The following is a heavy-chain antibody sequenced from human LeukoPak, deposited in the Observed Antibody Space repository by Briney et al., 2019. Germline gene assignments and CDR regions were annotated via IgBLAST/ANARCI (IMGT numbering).Heavy chain of an antibody. V-gene: IGHV3-23*01. CDR2: IRGNGGGGST. J-gene: IGHJ4*02. D-gene: IGHD6-19*01. CDR3: AKEAGNGWSYFDY. CDR1: GFTFSSYA. Sequence: PGGSLRLSCAASGFTFSSYAMSWVRQAPGKGLEWVSIIRGNGGGGSTYDADSVKGRFTISRDNSKKTVFLQMIGLRAEDTAVYHCAKEAGNGWSYFDYWGQGTLVTVSS.